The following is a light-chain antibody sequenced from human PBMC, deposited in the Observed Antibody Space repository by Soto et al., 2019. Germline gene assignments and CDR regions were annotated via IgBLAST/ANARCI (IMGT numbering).Light chain of an antibody. CDR3: QQYNIWRSIT. Sequence: EIVMTQSPATVSVSPGERATLSCRASQIVSGNLAWYQQKPGQAPRLLIYDTSTRAADIPARFSGSGYGTYFTLTISSLQSEDFAVYYCQQYNIWRSITFGPGTRLEIK. V-gene: IGKV3-15*01. CDR2: DTS. CDR1: QIVSGN. J-gene: IGKJ5*01.